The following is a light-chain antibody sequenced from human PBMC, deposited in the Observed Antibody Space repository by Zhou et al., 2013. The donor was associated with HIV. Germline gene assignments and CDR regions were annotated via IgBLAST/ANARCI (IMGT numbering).Light chain of an antibody. Sequence: EIVLTQSPATLSLSPGERATLSCRASQSVARFLAWYQQKPGQGPRLLIYDTSNRATGIPARFSGSGSGTEFSLTISTMQSEDFAVYYCQQRNEWPLSFGGGTKVEVK. CDR2: DTS. CDR1: QSVARF. J-gene: IGKJ4*01. V-gene: IGKV3-11*01. CDR3: QQRNEWPLS.